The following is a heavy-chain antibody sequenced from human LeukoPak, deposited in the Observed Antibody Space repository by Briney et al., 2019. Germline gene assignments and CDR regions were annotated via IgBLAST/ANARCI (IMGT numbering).Heavy chain of an antibody. CDR3: ARAGSSSRWVNDF. CDR2: INPNGGGT. D-gene: IGHD6-13*01. Sequence: ASVKVSCKASGYTFTGYYIHWVRQAPGQGLEWMGWINPNGGGTNYAQKFQGRVTMTRDTSISTAYMEVSRVRYDDTAVYYCARAGSSSRWVNDFWGQGTLVTVSS. V-gene: IGHV1-2*02. CDR1: GYTFTGYY. J-gene: IGHJ4*02.